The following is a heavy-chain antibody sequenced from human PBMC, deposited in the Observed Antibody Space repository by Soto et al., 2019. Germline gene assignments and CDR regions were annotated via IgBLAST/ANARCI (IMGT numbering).Heavy chain of an antibody. CDR2: SWYDGTNK. J-gene: IGHJ3*02. CDR3: ARGYPTAADIFYDSLDI. Sequence: GGSQRLSCAASGFTPNTYGMYWVRQAPGKGLEWVAVSWYDGTNKDYADSVKGRFTISRDNSRNTLYLQMNSLRAEDTAVYYCARGYPTAADIFYDSLDIWGQGTMVTVS. CDR1: GFTPNTYG. V-gene: IGHV3-33*07. D-gene: IGHD6-13*01.